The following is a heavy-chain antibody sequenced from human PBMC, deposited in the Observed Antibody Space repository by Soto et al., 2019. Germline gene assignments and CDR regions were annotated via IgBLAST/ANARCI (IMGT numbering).Heavy chain of an antibody. J-gene: IGHJ6*02. CDR3: ARHYSAMGV. CDR2: IYSDNNT. Sequence: GGSLRLSCAASGFTVSSDSMTWVRQAPGKGLEWISIIYSDNNTDYADSVKGRFSISRDTSKNILYLQMNSLRAEDTAEYYCARHYSAMGVWGQVTTVTVSS. CDR1: GFTVSSDS. V-gene: IGHV3-53*01.